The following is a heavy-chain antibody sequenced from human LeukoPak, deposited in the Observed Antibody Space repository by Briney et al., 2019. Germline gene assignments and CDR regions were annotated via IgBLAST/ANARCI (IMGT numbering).Heavy chain of an antibody. J-gene: IGHJ6*03. Sequence: SVNVSCKASGYTFTGYYMHWVRQAPGQVLESLSGINHNSGGTNYAQKFQGRVTMTRDTSISTDYMELSRMRSEETAVYYCARGDYYYYYTDVWGKGTTVTVSS. CDR3: ARGDYYYYYTDV. CDR2: INHNSGGT. V-gene: IGHV1-2*02. CDR1: GYTFTGYY.